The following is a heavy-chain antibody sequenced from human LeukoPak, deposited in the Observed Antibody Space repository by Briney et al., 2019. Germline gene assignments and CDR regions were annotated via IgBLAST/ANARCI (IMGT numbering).Heavy chain of an antibody. V-gene: IGHV3-11*06. CDR1: GFTFSDYY. J-gene: IGHJ4*02. CDR3: ARGPPTTNLDY. Sequence: GGSLRLSCAASGFTFSDYYMSWIRQAPGKGLEWVSYISSSSSYIYYADSVKGRFTISRDNAKNSLYLQMNSLRAEDTAVYYCARGPPTTNLDYWGQGTLVTVSS. CDR2: ISSSSSYI. D-gene: IGHD1-14*01.